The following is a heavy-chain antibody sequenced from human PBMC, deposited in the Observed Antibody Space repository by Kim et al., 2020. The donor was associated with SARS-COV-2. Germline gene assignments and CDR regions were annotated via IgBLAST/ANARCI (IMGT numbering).Heavy chain of an antibody. CDR1: GGSITSNHYY. D-gene: IGHD3-10*01. Sequence: SETLSLRCTVSGGSITSNHYYWAWIRQPPGKGLEWIGSMYYSGTSYYNPSLKSRVTISEDTSKNQFSLKLTSVTDADTAVYYCATPIAGSSLDHWGQGILVTVSP. CDR2: MYYSGTS. CDR3: ATPIAGSSLDH. J-gene: IGHJ4*02. V-gene: IGHV4-39*01.